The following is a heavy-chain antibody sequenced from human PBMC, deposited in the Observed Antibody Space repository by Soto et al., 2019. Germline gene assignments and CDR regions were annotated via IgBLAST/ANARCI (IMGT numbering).Heavy chain of an antibody. CDR3: AREMKQLVQEGFLQH. J-gene: IGHJ1*01. V-gene: IGHV3-21*01. Sequence: PGGSVRLSCAASGFTFSSYTMHWVRQAPGKGLEWVSSISTGSSYIYYADSLKGRFTISRDNAGNSLYLQMNSLRAEDTAVYYCAREMKQLVQEGFLQHWGQGTLVTVPS. D-gene: IGHD6-13*01. CDR1: GFTFSSYT. CDR2: ISTGSSYI.